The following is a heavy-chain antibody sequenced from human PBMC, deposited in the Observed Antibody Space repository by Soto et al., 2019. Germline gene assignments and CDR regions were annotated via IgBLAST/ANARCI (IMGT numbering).Heavy chain of an antibody. CDR2: VRTKNNNYAT. D-gene: IGHD3-22*01. V-gene: IGHV3-73*02. CDR1: GFTFSASA. J-gene: IGHJ4*02. CDR3: TSYNNSGYFYLNY. Sequence: EVQLVESGGGLVQPGSSLRLSCAASGFTFSASAIHWVRQASGKGLEWVGRVRTKNNNYATTYAASVTGRFTISRDDSRNTAFLQMNSLKTEDTAIYYCTSYNNSGYFYLNYCGQGTVVTVSS.